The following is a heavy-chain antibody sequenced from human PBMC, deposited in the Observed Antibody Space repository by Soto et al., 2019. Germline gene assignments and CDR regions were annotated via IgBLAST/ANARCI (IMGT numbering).Heavy chain of an antibody. D-gene: IGHD6-19*01. Sequence: SETLSLTCPVSGGSISSYYWSWIRQPPGKGLEWIGYIYYSGSTNYNPSLKSRVTISVDTSKNQFSLKLSSVTAADTAVYYCARETYSSGSDYFDYWGQGTLVTVSS. J-gene: IGHJ4*02. CDR1: GGSISSYY. V-gene: IGHV4-59*01. CDR2: IYYSGST. CDR3: ARETYSSGSDYFDY.